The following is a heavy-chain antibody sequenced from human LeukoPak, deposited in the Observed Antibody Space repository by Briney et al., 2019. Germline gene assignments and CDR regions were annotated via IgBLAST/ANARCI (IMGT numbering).Heavy chain of an antibody. J-gene: IGHJ4*02. CDR2: IWYDGSNK. V-gene: IGHV3-33*01. CDR3: ARDKGATTERYFDY. CDR1: GFTFSSYG. Sequence: PGRSLRLSCAASGFTFSSYGMHWVRQAAGKGLEWVAVIWYDGSNKYYADSVKGRFTISRDNSKNTLYLQMNSLRAEDTAVYYCARDKGATTERYFDYWGQGTLVTVSS. D-gene: IGHD1-26*01.